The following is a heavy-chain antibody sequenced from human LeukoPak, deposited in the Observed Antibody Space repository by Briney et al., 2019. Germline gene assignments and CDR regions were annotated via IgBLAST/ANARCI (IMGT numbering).Heavy chain of an antibody. CDR3: ASVRRGFGESSKYYSYYYMDV. D-gene: IGHD3-10*01. J-gene: IGHJ6*03. V-gene: IGHV4-61*02. Sequence: SETLSLTCTVSGGSISSGSYFWSWIRQPAGKGLEWIGRIYTSGSTNYNPSLKSRVTISVDTSKNQFSLKLSSLTAADTAVYYCASVRRGFGESSKYYSYYYMDVWGNGTTVTISS. CDR1: GGSISSGSYF. CDR2: IYTSGST.